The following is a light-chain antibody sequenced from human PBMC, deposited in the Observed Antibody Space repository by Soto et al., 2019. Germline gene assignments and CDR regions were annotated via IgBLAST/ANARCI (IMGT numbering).Light chain of an antibody. CDR3: MQGLQPPLT. V-gene: IGKV2-28*01. Sequence: DIVMTQSPLSLPVTPGEPASISCRSSQSLLHSDGYNYVDWYVQKTGQSPQLLIYVGSNRASGVPDRFGGSGSGTYFTLKISRVEAEDVGVYYCMQGLQPPLTFGGGTKVEIK. J-gene: IGKJ4*01. CDR2: VGS. CDR1: QSLLHSDGYNY.